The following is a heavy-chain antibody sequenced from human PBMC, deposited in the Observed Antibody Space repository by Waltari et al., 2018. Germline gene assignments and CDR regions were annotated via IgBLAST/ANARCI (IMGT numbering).Heavy chain of an antibody. J-gene: IGHJ4*02. CDR2: IYPGDSDT. Sequence: EVQLVPSGAEGKKPGEALKITCKGSGYSLRSHWSGCVGQRPGKGLEWMGIIYPGDSDTRYSPSFQGQVTISADKSISTAYLQWSSLKASDTAMYYCARLRGYCTNGVCSYFDYWGQGTLVTVSS. CDR1: GYSLRSHW. CDR3: ARLRGYCTNGVCSYFDY. D-gene: IGHD2-8*01. V-gene: IGHV5-51*01.